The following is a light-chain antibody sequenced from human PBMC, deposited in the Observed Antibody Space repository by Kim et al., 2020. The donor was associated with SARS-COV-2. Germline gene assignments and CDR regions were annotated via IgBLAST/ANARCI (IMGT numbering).Light chain of an antibody. Sequence: SLAPGESAALSCRASQSISTNVVLYQQKAGQATRLLIYGASTRATGIPARFSGSGSGTEFTLTISCLQSEDFAVYYCQQYSLWWTFGHGTKVDIK. J-gene: IGKJ1*01. CDR2: GAS. CDR1: QSISTN. CDR3: QQYSLWWT. V-gene: IGKV3-15*01.